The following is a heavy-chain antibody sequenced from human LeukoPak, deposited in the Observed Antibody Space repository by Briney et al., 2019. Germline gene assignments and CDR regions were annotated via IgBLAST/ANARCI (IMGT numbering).Heavy chain of an antibody. CDR2: ISGSGSDT. CDR1: GFTFSSYA. D-gene: IGHD1-26*01. Sequence: PGGSLRLSCAVSGFTFSSYAVSWVRQAPGKGLEWVSTISGSGSDTYYADSVKGRFTISRDNSKNTLYLQMNSLRAEDTAVYYRAKVSWRELLSDDCDYWGQGTLVTVSS. V-gene: IGHV3-23*01. J-gene: IGHJ4*02. CDR3: AKVSWRELLSDDCDY.